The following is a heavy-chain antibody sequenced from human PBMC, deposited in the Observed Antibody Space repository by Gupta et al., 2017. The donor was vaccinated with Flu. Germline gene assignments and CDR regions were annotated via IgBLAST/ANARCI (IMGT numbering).Heavy chain of an antibody. CDR3: AKDKPTYCTGGACFSGPSDY. CDR1: G. Sequence: GLSWVRQAPGKGLEWVSGVSGLGTTTYYADSVKGRFTISRDNSKNTLYLQMNSLRAEDTAVYFCAKDKPTYCTGGACFSGPSDYWGQGTLVTVSS. D-gene: IGHD2-21*02. J-gene: IGHJ4*02. V-gene: IGHV3-23*01. CDR2: VSGLGTTT.